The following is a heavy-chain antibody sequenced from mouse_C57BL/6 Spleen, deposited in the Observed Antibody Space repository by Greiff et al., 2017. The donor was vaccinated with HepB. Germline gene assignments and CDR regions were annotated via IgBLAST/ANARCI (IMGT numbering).Heavy chain of an antibody. CDR3: AKRVLYYFDY. J-gene: IGHJ2*01. CDR1: GYTFTDYY. Sequence: EVQLQQSGPELVKPGASVKISCKASGYTFTDYYMNWVKQSHGKSLEWIGDINPNNGGTSYNQKFKGKATLTVDKSSSTAYMELRSLTSEDSAVYYCAKRVLYYFDYWGKGTTLTVSS. D-gene: IGHD6-1*01. CDR2: INPNNGGT. V-gene: IGHV1-26*01.